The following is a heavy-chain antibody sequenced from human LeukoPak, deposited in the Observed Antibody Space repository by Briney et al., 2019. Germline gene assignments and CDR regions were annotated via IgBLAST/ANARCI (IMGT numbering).Heavy chain of an antibody. J-gene: IGHJ4*02. V-gene: IGHV4-38-2*02. CDR3: ARDPSYDSSGYYPLFGK. D-gene: IGHD3-22*01. CDR2: IYHSGST. CDR1: GYSISSGYY. Sequence: SETLSLTCTVSGYSISSGYYWGWIRQPPGKGLEWIGIIYHSGSTYYNPSLKSRVTISVDTSKNQFSLKLSSVTAADTAVYCCARDPSYDSSGYYPLFGKWGQGTLVTVSS.